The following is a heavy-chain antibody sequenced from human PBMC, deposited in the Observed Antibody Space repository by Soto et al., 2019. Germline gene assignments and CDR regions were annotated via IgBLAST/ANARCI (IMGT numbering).Heavy chain of an antibody. Sequence: QVRLVQSGTEVKKPGASVKVSCKASGYIFTNYGISWVRQAPGQGPGWMGWISGYNGNTKYAQTVQGRVTMTTDTSTRTAYMELRSLRFDDTAVYYCARGGSLWSAEYYQHWGQVTLVVVSS. J-gene: IGHJ1*01. CDR2: ISGYNGNT. CDR3: ARGGSLWSAEYYQH. CDR1: GYIFTNYG. V-gene: IGHV1-18*01. D-gene: IGHD6-13*01.